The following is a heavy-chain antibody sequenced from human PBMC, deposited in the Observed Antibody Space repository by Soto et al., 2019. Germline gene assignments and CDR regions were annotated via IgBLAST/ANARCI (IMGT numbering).Heavy chain of an antibody. D-gene: IGHD2-2*01. CDR3: ARGSRPGCSSTDCYMS. CDR1: GDSISSGAW. J-gene: IGHJ5*02. CDR2: IYHSGNT. Sequence: ASETLSLTCAVSGDSISSGAWLGGVRQSPGKGLQWIGEIYHSGNTRNNPSLKSRVTMSVDKSNNQFSLNLMSVTAADTATYYCARGSRPGCSSTDCYMSWGRGILVTVSS. V-gene: IGHV4-4*02.